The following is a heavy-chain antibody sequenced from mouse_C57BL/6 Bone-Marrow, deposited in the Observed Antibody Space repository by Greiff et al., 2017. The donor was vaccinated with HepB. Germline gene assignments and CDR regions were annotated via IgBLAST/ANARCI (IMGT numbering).Heavy chain of an antibody. J-gene: IGHJ1*03. CDR3: ARRYYDYGWYFDV. V-gene: IGHV5-17*01. Sequence: EVMLVESGGGLVKPGGSLKLSCAASGFTFSDYGMHWVRQAPEKGLEWVAYISSGSSTIYYADTVKGRFTISRDNAKNTLFLQMTSLRSEDTAMYYCARRYYDYGWYFDVWGTGTTVTVSS. CDR1: GFTFSDYG. D-gene: IGHD2-4*01. CDR2: ISSGSSTI.